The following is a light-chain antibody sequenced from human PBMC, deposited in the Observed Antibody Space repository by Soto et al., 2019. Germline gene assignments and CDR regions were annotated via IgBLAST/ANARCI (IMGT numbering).Light chain of an antibody. CDR3: QQANSFPLT. J-gene: IGKJ4*01. CDR2: AAS. CDR1: QSISSS. V-gene: IGKV1-12*01. Sequence: EILMTQSPSTLSVTPGERATLTCRASQSISSSLAWYQQKPGKAPKLLIYAASSLQSGVPSRFSGSGSGTDFTLTISSLQPEDFATYYCQQANSFPLTFGGGTKVDI.